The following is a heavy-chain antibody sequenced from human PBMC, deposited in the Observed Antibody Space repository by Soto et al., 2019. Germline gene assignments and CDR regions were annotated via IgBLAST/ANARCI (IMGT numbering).Heavy chain of an antibody. CDR3: ARVQGDYVWGSYNYYYYGMEV. D-gene: IGHD3-16*01. V-gene: IGHV1-18*04. CDR2: ISAYNGNT. CDR1: GYTFTSYG. Sequence: ASVKVSCKASGYTFTSYGISWVRQAPGQGLEWMGWISAYNGNTNYAQKLQGRVTMTTDTSTSTAYMELRSLRSDDTAVYYCARVQGDYVWGSYNYYYYGMEVWGQGTTVTVSS. J-gene: IGHJ6*02.